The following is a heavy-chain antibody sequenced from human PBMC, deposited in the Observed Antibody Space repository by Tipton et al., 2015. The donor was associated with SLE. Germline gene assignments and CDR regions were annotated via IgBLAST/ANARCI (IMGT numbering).Heavy chain of an antibody. CDR3: AGGNWGSYYFDY. Sequence: TLSLTCAVYGGSFSGNYWSWIRQPPGKGLEWIGEINHSGSTNYNPSLKSRVTISVDRSKNQFSVKLRSVTAADTAVYYCAGGNWGSYYFDYWGQGTLVTVSS. D-gene: IGHD7-27*01. CDR2: INHSGST. CDR1: GGSFSGNY. V-gene: IGHV4-34*01. J-gene: IGHJ4*02.